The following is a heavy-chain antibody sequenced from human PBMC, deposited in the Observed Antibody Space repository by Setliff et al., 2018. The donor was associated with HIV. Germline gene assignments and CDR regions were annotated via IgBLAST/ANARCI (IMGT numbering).Heavy chain of an antibody. CDR3: AREHGTSWPYFDF. J-gene: IGHJ4*02. Sequence: ASVKVSCKASGYTFTSYAMHWVRQAPGQRLEWMGWINAGNGNTKYSQKFQGRVTITRDTSASTAYMELSSLRSEDTAIYYCAREHGTSWPYFDFWGQGTLVTVSS. CDR1: GYTFTSYA. CDR2: INAGNGNT. V-gene: IGHV1-3*01.